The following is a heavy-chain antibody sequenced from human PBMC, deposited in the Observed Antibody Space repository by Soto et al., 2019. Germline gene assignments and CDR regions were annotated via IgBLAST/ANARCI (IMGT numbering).Heavy chain of an antibody. D-gene: IGHD6-13*01. V-gene: IGHV1-69*08. CDR1: GGTFSSYT. Sequence: QVQLVQSGAEVKKPGSSVKVSCKASGGTFSSYTISWVRQAPGLGLEWMGRIIPILGIANYAQKFQGRVTITADKSTSTAYMELSSLRSEDTAVYYCARDIGSSWYLPSNWFDPWGQGTLVTVSS. CDR3: ARDIGSSWYLPSNWFDP. J-gene: IGHJ5*02. CDR2: IIPILGIA.